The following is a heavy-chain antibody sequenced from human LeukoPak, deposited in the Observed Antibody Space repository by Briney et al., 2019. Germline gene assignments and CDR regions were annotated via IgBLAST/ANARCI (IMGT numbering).Heavy chain of an antibody. CDR2: CSTSGGT. Sequence: SETLSLTCTVSGGSISTYYWSWIRQPPGKRLEWIGRCSTSGGTNYNPSLESRVTMSVDTSKNQFSLRLSSVTAADTAVYYCARVKYYDSSGYYWFDPWGQGTLVTVSS. J-gene: IGHJ5*02. CDR1: GGSISTYY. V-gene: IGHV4-4*07. CDR3: ARVKYYDSSGYYWFDP. D-gene: IGHD3-22*01.